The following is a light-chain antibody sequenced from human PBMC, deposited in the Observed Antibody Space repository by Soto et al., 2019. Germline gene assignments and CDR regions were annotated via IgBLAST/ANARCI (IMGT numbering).Light chain of an antibody. Sequence: DFQMTQSPSTLSASVGDRVTITCRASQSINNWLAWFEQQSGKAPKLLIYKTSSLQSGVPSRFSGSGSGTEFTLTISSLQPDDSATYYCQQYYGAWTFGLGTKVEVK. J-gene: IGKJ1*01. V-gene: IGKV1-5*03. CDR2: KTS. CDR1: QSINNW. CDR3: QQYYGAWT.